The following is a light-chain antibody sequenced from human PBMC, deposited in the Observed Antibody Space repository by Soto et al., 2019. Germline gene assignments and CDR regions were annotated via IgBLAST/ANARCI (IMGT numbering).Light chain of an antibody. V-gene: IGKV3-20*01. CDR1: QSVSSSY. CDR2: GAS. Sequence: EIVLTQSPGTLSLSPGERATLSCRASQSVSSSYLAWYQQKPGQAPRLLSYGASSRATGIPDRFSGSGSGTDFTLTISRLEPEDFAVYYCQQYGSSPTFGQGTKVEMK. J-gene: IGKJ1*01. CDR3: QQYGSSPT.